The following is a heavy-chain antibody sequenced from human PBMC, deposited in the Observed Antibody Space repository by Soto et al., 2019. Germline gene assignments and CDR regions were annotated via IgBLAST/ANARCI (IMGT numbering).Heavy chain of an antibody. CDR3: PIPSDYCVTTRNFFIAFDI. CDR2: ISHRGSYI. D-gene: IGHD4-17*01. V-gene: IGHV3-21*01. Sequence: AQVVESGGRLVQPGGSLRLSCAASGFSFGEDIMNWVRQAPGRGLEWVASISHRGSYIFYADSVKGRVTISRDNSRDSLYLHMNSLRVDDTAIYYCPIPSDYCVTTRNFFIAFDIWGQGTRVTVSS. CDR1: GFSFGEDI. J-gene: IGHJ3*02.